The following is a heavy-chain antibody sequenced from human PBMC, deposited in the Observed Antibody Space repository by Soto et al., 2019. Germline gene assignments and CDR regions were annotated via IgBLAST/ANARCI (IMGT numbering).Heavy chain of an antibody. CDR3: ARLVVVAPVANV. CDR1: GGSIAYNSYY. D-gene: IGHD2-21*01. CDR2: IFYTGTT. Sequence: PSETLSLTCSVSGGSIAYNSYYWGWIRQPPGKGLEWVGGIFYTGTTYYSPSLKDRVSISVDTSKNSFSFNLTSVTAADTAVYFCARLVVVAPVANVWGQGALVTVSS. J-gene: IGHJ4*02. V-gene: IGHV4-39*02.